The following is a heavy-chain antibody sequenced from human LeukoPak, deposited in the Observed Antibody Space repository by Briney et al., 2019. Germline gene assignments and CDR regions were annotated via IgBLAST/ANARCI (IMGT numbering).Heavy chain of an antibody. CDR2: IYYSGST. Sequence: SETLSLTCTVSGGSVSSGTYYWSWIRQPPGKGLEWIATIYYSGSTYYNPSLKSRVTISVDTSKNQFSLKLSSVTAADTAVYYCARGGGGWLPFDYWGQGTLVTVSS. V-gene: IGHV4-39*07. D-gene: IGHD5-24*01. J-gene: IGHJ4*02. CDR1: GGSVSSGTYY. CDR3: ARGGGGWLPFDY.